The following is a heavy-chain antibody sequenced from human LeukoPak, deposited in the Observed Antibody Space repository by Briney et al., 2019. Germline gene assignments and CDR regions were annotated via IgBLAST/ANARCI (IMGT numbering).Heavy chain of an antibody. Sequence: GGSLRLSCAASGFTFSSYSMNWVRQAPGKGLEWVSSISISSSYIHYADSVKGRFTISRDNAKNSLYLQMNSLRAEDTAVYYCARDPLWPELGHFDYWGQGTLVTVSS. J-gene: IGHJ4*02. V-gene: IGHV3-21*01. D-gene: IGHD7-27*01. CDR2: ISISSSYI. CDR3: ARDPLWPELGHFDY. CDR1: GFTFSSYS.